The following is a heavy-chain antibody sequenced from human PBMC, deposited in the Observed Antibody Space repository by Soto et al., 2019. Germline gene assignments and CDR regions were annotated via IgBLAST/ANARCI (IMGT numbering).Heavy chain of an antibody. V-gene: IGHV3-30-3*01. CDR1: GFTFSSYA. CDR3: AREGLYSNYGWFDP. D-gene: IGHD4-4*01. J-gene: IGHJ5*02. Sequence: QVQLVESGGGVVQPGRSLRLSCAASGFTFSSYAMHWVRQAPGKGLEWVAVISYDGSNKYYADSVKGRFTISRDNXTNTLYLQMNSLRAEDTAVYYCAREGLYSNYGWFDPWGQGTLVTVSS. CDR2: ISYDGSNK.